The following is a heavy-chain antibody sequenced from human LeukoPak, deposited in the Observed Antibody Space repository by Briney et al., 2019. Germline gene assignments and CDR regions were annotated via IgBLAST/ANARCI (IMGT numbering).Heavy chain of an antibody. V-gene: IGHV1-69*13. D-gene: IGHD6-13*01. CDR3: ARDGRIAAAQFDY. J-gene: IGHJ4*02. Sequence: SVKVSCKASGGTFSSYAISWVRQAPGQGLEWMGGIIPIFGTANYAQKFQGRVTITADESTSTAYMELSSLRSEDTAVYYCARDGRIAAAQFDYWGQGTLVTVSS. CDR2: IIPIFGTA. CDR1: GGTFSSYA.